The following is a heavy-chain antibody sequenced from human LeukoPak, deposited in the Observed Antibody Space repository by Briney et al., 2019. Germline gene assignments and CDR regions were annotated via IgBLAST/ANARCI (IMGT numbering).Heavy chain of an antibody. J-gene: IGHJ4*02. V-gene: IGHV3-23*01. CDR2: ISGSGGST. CDR3: AKDQGGSSGYSNYYFDS. D-gene: IGHD3-22*01. Sequence: PGGSLRLSCAASGFTFSSYAMSWVRQAPGKGLEWVSAISGSGGSTYYADSVKGRFTISRDNSKNTLYLQMNGLRVEDTAVYYCAKDQGGSSGYSNYYFDSWGQGTLVTVSS. CDR1: GFTFSSYA.